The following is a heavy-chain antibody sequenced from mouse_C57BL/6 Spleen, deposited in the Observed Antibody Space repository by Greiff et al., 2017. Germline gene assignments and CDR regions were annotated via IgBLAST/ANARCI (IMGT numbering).Heavy chain of an antibody. CDR2: IDPETGGT. J-gene: IGHJ1*03. Sequence: VQLQQSGAELVRPGASVTLSCKASGYKFNDYEMHWVKQTPVHGLEWIGGIDPETGGTAYNQKFKGKAILTAAKSSSTAYMELRSQPSEDSAVYYWTRNEGTVGAMYFEVWGTGTTVTVSS. CDR3: TRNEGTVGAMYFEV. D-gene: IGHD1-1*01. CDR1: GYKFNDYE. V-gene: IGHV1-15*01.